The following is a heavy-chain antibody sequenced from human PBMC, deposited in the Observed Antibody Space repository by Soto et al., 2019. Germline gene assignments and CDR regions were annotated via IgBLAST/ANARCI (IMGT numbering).Heavy chain of an antibody. Sequence: QVQLVESGGGVVQPGRSLRLSCAASGFTFSSYGMHWVRQAPGKGLEWVAVIWYDGSNKYYADSVKGRFTISRDNSKNTLYLQMNSLRAADTAVYYCARVDDFWSGSTLQYYYYGMDVWGQGTTVTVSS. CDR3: ARVDDFWSGSTLQYYYYGMDV. V-gene: IGHV3-33*01. CDR1: GFTFSSYG. J-gene: IGHJ6*02. D-gene: IGHD3-3*01. CDR2: IWYDGSNK.